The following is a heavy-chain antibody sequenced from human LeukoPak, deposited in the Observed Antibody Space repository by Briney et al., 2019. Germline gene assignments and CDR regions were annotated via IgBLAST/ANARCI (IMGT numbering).Heavy chain of an antibody. Sequence: PSETLSLTCTVSGYSISSGYYWGWIRQPPGKGLEWIGSIFHSGTTYYNPSLKSRVTISVDTSKNQFSLRLSSVTAADTAVYFCAKSIASAGTNSCYYTDVWGTGTTVTVSS. CDR3: AKSIASAGTNSCYYTDV. D-gene: IGHD6-13*01. J-gene: IGHJ6*03. V-gene: IGHV4-38-2*02. CDR1: GYSISSGYY. CDR2: IFHSGTT.